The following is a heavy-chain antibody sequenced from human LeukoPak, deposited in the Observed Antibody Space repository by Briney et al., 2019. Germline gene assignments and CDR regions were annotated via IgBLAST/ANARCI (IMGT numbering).Heavy chain of an antibody. CDR2: INHSGST. CDR3: ARMEDGWWGSPGYYFDY. J-gene: IGHJ4*02. Sequence: SETLSLTCAVYGGSFSGYYWSWIRQPPGKGLEWIGEINHSGSTNYNPSLKSRVTISVDTSKNQFSLKLSSVTAADTAVCYCARMEDGWWGSPGYYFDYWGQGTLVTVSS. CDR1: GGSFSGYY. V-gene: IGHV4-34*01. D-gene: IGHD2-8*02.